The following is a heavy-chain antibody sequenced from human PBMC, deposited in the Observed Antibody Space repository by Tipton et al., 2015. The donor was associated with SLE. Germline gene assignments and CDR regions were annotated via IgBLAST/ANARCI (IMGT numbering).Heavy chain of an antibody. Sequence: SLRLSCAASGFTFSTYAMNWVRQAPGKGLEWVSFIGLTDVSTYYADSVKGRFTISRDNAKNSLYLQMNSLGREDTAIYYCTRVGTPYYYMDAWGKGTTVTVSS. D-gene: IGHD1-26*01. CDR2: IGLTDVST. CDR3: TRVGTPYYYMDA. J-gene: IGHJ6*03. V-gene: IGHV3-23*01. CDR1: GFTFSTYA.